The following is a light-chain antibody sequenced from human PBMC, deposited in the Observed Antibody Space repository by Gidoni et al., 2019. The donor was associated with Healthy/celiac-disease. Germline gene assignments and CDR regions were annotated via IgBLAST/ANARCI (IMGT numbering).Light chain of an antibody. CDR1: QSVSSY. Sequence: IVLKQSQATLSLSPGVRATLSGRASQSVSSYLAWYQQKPGQAPMLLLYDASNRATGIPARFSGSGSGTDFTLTISSLEPEDFAVSYCQQRSNWPLSITFGQGTRLEIK. J-gene: IGKJ5*01. CDR3: QQRSNWPLSIT. CDR2: DAS. V-gene: IGKV3-11*01.